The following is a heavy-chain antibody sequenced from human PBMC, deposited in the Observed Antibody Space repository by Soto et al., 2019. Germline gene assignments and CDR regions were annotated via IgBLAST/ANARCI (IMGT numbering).Heavy chain of an antibody. V-gene: IGHV3-30*18. CDR3: AKGHIIAAAGTAFDY. Sequence: GGSLRLSCTASGFTCISYGMHWVRQATGKGLEWVAVISYDGSNKYYADSVKGRFTISRDNSKNTLYLQMNSLRAEDTAVYYCAKGHIIAAAGTAFDYWGQGTLVTVSS. CDR2: ISYDGSNK. D-gene: IGHD6-13*01. CDR1: GFTCISYG. J-gene: IGHJ4*02.